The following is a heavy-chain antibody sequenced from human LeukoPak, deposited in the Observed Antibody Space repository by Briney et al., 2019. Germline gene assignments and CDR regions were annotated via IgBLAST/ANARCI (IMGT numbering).Heavy chain of an antibody. V-gene: IGHV3-23*01. CDR3: ARDGGSGRYQLLFAYYYYYGMDV. Sequence: PGGSLRLSCAASGFTFISYAVGWVRQAPGKGLEWVAAISGSGDNTYYADSVKGRFTISRDISRDNSKNTLYLQMNSLRAEDTAVYYCARDGGSGRYQLLFAYYYYYGMDVWGKGTTVTVSS. D-gene: IGHD2-2*01. CDR1: GFTFISYA. CDR2: ISGSGDNT. J-gene: IGHJ6*04.